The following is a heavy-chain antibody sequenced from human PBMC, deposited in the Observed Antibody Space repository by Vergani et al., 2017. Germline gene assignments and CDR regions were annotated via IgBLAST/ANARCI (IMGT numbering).Heavy chain of an antibody. J-gene: IGHJ4*02. CDR2: IYSGGST. CDR1: GFTVSSNY. Sequence: EVQLVESGGGLVQPGGSLRLSCAASGFTVSSNYMSWVRQAPGKGLEWVSVIYSGGSTYYADSVKGRFTISRDNSKHTLYLQMNSLRAEDTAVYYCARDPLSSGWYVKDYWGQGTLVTVSS. V-gene: IGHV3-66*02. CDR3: ARDPLSSGWYVKDY. D-gene: IGHD6-19*01.